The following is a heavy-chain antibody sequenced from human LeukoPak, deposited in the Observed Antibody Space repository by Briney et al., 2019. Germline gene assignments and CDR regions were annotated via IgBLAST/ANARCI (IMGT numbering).Heavy chain of an antibody. J-gene: IGHJ2*01. CDR3: ARGPDLAYWYFDF. V-gene: IGHV4-59*01. D-gene: IGHD3/OR15-3a*01. CDR1: GGSISSYY. CDR2: IYYSGST. Sequence: SETLSLTCTVSGGSISSYYWSWIRQPPGKGLEWIGYIYYSGSTNYNPSLKSRVTISVDTSKNQFSLKLSSVTAADTAVYYCARGPDLAYWYFDFGGRGTVVTVSS.